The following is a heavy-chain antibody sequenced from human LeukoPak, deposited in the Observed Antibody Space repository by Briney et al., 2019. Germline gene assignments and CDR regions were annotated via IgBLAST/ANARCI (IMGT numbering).Heavy chain of an antibody. Sequence: ASVKVSCKASGGTFSSYAISWVRQAPGQGLEWMGGIIPIFGTANYAQKFQGRVTITADKSTSTAYMELSSLRSEDTAVYYCARISRFLEWFEPFDYWGQGTLVTVSS. V-gene: IGHV1-69*06. CDR3: ARISRFLEWFEPFDY. CDR1: GGTFSSYA. J-gene: IGHJ4*02. D-gene: IGHD3-3*01. CDR2: IIPIFGTA.